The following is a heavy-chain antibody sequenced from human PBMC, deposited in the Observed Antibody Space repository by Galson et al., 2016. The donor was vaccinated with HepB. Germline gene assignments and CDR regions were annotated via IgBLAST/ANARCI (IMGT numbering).Heavy chain of an antibody. D-gene: IGHD2-15*01. CDR1: GFSSSGHS. Sequence: SLRLSCAASGFSSSGHSMNWARQAPGKGLEWVSVLYDSGTSFYADSVNGRFTISRDNSKNSLYLQMNSLRAEETAVYFCSRSGPPREHTPSDAFDIWGQGTMVTVSS. CDR2: LYDSGTS. J-gene: IGHJ3*02. CDR3: SRSGPPREHTPSDAFDI. V-gene: IGHV3-66*01.